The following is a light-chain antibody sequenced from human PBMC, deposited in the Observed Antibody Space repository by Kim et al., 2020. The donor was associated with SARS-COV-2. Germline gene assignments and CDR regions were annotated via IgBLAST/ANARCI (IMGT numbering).Light chain of an antibody. J-gene: IGKJ1*01. Sequence: CPGERAPLSCTATQDISNNLAWYQQKPDQAPSLLIFGASTRAAGIPGRFTGSGSGTEFNLTISSLQSEDFAVYYCQHYHNWPPWTFGQGTKVDIK. CDR2: GAS. V-gene: IGKV3-15*01. CDR3: QHYHNWPPWT. CDR1: QDISNN.